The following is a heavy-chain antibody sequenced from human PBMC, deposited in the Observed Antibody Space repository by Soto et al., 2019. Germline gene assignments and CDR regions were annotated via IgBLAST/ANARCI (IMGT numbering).Heavy chain of an antibody. CDR1: GFTFSNYA. CDR3: AKALVGEVGATDY. D-gene: IGHD1-26*01. J-gene: IGHJ4*02. CDR2: ITRTDST. V-gene: IGHV3-23*01. Sequence: PGGSLRLSCTASGFTFSNYAMSWVRQAPGKGLEWVSAITRTDSTYYADSVKGRCTISRDNSRNTLYLQMNSLGAEDAALYYGAKALVGEVGATDYWGQGTLVTVSS.